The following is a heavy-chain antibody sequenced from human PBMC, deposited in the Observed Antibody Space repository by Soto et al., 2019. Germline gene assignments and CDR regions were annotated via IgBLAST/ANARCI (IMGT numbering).Heavy chain of an antibody. CDR1: GYTFTSYD. J-gene: IGHJ4*02. Sequence: ASVKVSCKASGYTFTSYDINWVRQATGQGLEWMGWMNPNSGNTGYAQKFQGRVTMTRNTSISTAYMELSSLRSEDTAVYYCARGQSRDIVATIIIDYWGQGTLVTVSS. CDR3: ARGQSRDIVATIIIDY. D-gene: IGHD5-12*01. CDR2: MNPNSGNT. V-gene: IGHV1-8*01.